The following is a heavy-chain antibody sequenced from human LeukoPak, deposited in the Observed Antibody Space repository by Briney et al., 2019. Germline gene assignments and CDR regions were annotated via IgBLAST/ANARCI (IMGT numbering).Heavy chain of an antibody. V-gene: IGHV4-59*01. J-gene: IGHJ4*02. D-gene: IGHD1-26*01. CDR2: IYYSGST. CDR3: ARSPEWELLLFDY. Sequence: SETLSLTCTVSGGSISSYYWSWIRQPPGRGLEWIGYIYYSGSTNYNPSLKGRVTISVDTSKNQFSLKLSSVTAADTAVYYCARSPEWELLLFDYWGQGTLVTVSS. CDR1: GGSISSYY.